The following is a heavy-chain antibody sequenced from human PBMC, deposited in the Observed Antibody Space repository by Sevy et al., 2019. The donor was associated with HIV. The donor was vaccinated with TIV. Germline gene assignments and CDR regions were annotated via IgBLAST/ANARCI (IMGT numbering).Heavy chain of an antibody. J-gene: IGHJ3*02. V-gene: IGHV3-7*01. CDR3: AREYSSSPRGGGDALDI. Sequence: GGSLRLSCAASGFTFSSYWMSWVRQAPGKGLEWVANIKQDGSEKYYVDSVKGRFTISRDNAKNSLYLQMNSLRAEDTGVYYCAREYSSSPRGGGDALDIWGQGTMVTVS. CDR1: GFTFSSYW. CDR2: IKQDGSEK. D-gene: IGHD6-6*01.